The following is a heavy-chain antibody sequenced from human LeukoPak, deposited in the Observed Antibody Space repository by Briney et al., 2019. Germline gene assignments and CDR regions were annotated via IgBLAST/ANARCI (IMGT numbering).Heavy chain of an antibody. CDR3: ARHGRQWMPKLSYFDY. J-gene: IGHJ4*02. CDR1: GGSISSYY. Sequence: PSETLSLTCTVSGGSISSYYWSWIRQPPVKGLEWIGYIYYSGSTNYNPSLKSRVTISVDTSKNQFSLKLSSVTAADTAVYYCARHGRQWMPKLSYFDYWGQGTLVTVSS. V-gene: IGHV4-59*08. CDR2: IYYSGST. D-gene: IGHD3-16*02.